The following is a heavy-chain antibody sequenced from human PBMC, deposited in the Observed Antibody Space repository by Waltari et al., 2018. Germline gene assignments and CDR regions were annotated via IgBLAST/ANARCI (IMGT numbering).Heavy chain of an antibody. CDR3: ARDGAVIQDY. V-gene: IGHV3-21*01. CDR2: ISSSSSYI. J-gene: IGHJ4*02. CDR1: GFTFSSYS. D-gene: IGHD3-16*02. Sequence: EVQLVESGGGLVKPGGSLRLSCAASGFTFSSYSMNWVRQAPGKGLECVASISSSSSYIYYADSVKGRFTISRDNAKNSLYLQMNSLRAEDTAVYYCARDGAVIQDYWGQGTLVTVSS.